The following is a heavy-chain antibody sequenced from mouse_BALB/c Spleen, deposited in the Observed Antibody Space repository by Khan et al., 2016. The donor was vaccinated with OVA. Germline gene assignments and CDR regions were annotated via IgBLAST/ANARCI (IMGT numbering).Heavy chain of an antibody. D-gene: IGHD2-1*01. CDR3: ARHGYYGNYGPYFDV. J-gene: IGHJ1*01. CDR1: GFSLTSYG. Sequence: VQLKESGPGLVAPSQSLSITCTISGFSLTSYGVHWVSQPPGKGLEWLVVIWSDGHTTYNSALKSRLSISTDNSKSQIFLKMNSHQTDDTAMYYCARHGYYGNYGPYFDVWGAGTTVTVSS. V-gene: IGHV2-6-1*01. CDR2: IWSDGHT.